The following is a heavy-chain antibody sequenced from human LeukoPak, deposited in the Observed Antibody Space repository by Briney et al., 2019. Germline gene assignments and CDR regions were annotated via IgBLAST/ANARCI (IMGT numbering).Heavy chain of an antibody. D-gene: IGHD3-22*01. J-gene: IGHJ5*02. CDR3: ARPYYYDSRIDP. V-gene: IGHV4-30-4*01. Sequence: SETLSLTCTVSGGSISSGDYYWSWIRQPPGKGLEWIAYMYYSGSTYYNPSRKSRVTMSADTSKNQLSLKLSSVTAADTAVYYCARPYYYDSRIDPWGQGILVTVSS. CDR2: MYYSGST. CDR1: GGSISSGDYY.